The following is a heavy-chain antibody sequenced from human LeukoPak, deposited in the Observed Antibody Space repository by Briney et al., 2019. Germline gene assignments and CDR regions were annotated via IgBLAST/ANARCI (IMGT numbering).Heavy chain of an antibody. V-gene: IGHV2-5*02. D-gene: IGHD5-18*01. CDR3: AHRNTAMVTDYFDF. CDR1: GFSLGTSGVG. J-gene: IGHJ4*02. Sequence: SGPMLVNPTQTLTLTCTFSGFSLGTSGVGVGWIRQPPGKALEWLALIYWDDDKRYSPSLKSRLTITRDTSKNQVVLTMTNMDPVDTATYYCAHRNTAMVTDYFDFWGQGTLVTVSS. CDR2: IYWDDDK.